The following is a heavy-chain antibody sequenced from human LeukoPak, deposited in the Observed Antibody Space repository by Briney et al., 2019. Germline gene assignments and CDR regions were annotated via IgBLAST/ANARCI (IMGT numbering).Heavy chain of an antibody. CDR1: GFTVSSNY. CDR2: IYSGGST. Sequence: GGSLRLSCAASGFTVSSNYMSWVRQAPGKGLEWVSVIYSGGSTYYADSVKGRFTISSDNSKNTLYLQMNSLRAEDTAVYYCARASRPVRGVTSYYFDYWGQGTLVTVSS. CDR3: ARASRPVRGVTSYYFDY. D-gene: IGHD3-10*01. J-gene: IGHJ4*02. V-gene: IGHV3-53*01.